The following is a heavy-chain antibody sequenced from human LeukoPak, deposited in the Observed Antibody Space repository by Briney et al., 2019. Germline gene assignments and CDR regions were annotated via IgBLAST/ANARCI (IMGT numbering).Heavy chain of an antibody. CDR1: GGSSSGYC. CDR2: IYNRGDT. D-gene: IGHD3-10*01. Sequence: SETLSLTCTVSGGSSSGYCWSWIRQPPGKGLEWIGYIYNRGDTNYNPSLKSRVTMSVDTSKNQFSLKLTSVTAADTAVYYCAGHDYYGSGTYRWGPGTLVTVSS. V-gene: IGHV4-59*08. CDR3: AGHDYYGSGTYR. J-gene: IGHJ5*02.